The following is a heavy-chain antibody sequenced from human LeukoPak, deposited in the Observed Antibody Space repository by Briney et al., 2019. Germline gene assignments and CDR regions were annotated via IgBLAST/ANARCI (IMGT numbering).Heavy chain of an antibody. J-gene: IGHJ6*04. Sequence: GGSLRLSCAASGFTFSSYEMNWVRQAPGKGLEWVSYISSSGSTIYYADSVKGRFTISRDNAKNSLYLQMNSLRAEDTVVYYCAREQYSGSWSYYYYGMDVWGKGTTVTVSS. V-gene: IGHV3-48*03. CDR3: AREQYSGSWSYYYYGMDV. D-gene: IGHD6-13*01. CDR2: ISSSGSTI. CDR1: GFTFSSYE.